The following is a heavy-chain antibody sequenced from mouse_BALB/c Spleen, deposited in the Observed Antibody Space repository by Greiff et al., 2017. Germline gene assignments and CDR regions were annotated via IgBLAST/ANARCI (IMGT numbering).Heavy chain of an antibody. CDR3: ASQRDYYGSRNWYFDG. D-gene: IGHD1-1*01. CDR1: GFTFSNYA. V-gene: IGHV5-9-1*01. Sequence: EVMLVESGGGLVKPGGSLKLSCAASGFTFSNYAMSWVRQTPEKRLEWVATISSGGSYTYYPDSVKGRVTISRDNAKNTLYLQLSSLRSEDTAMYYCASQRDYYGSRNWYFDGWGEGTTVTVSS. J-gene: IGHJ1*01. CDR2: ISSGGSYT.